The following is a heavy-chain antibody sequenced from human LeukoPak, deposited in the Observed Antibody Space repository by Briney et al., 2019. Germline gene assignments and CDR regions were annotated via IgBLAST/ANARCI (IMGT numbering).Heavy chain of an antibody. CDR1: GYTFTGYY. D-gene: IGHD3-3*02. CDR3: ASGRTIFYYYMDV. Sequence: ASVKVSCKASGYTFTGYYIHWVRQAPGQGLEWMGWIKPNSGDTNYAQKFQGRVTMTRDTSISTVYMELSRLRFEDTAVYYCASGRTIFYYYMDVWGKGTTVTISS. V-gene: IGHV1-2*02. J-gene: IGHJ6*03. CDR2: IKPNSGDT.